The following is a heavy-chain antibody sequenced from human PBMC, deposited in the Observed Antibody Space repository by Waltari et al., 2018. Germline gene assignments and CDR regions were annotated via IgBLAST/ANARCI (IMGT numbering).Heavy chain of an antibody. CDR3: ARRIAAAAVGYYYYMDV. V-gene: IGHV4-59*01. Sequence: QVQLQESGPGLVKPSETLSLTCTVSGGSISSYYWSWIRQPPGKGLEWIGYIYYSGSTNDNPSLKSRLTISVDTSKNQFSLKLSSVTAADTAVYYCARRIAAAAVGYYYYMDVWGKGTTVTVSS. D-gene: IGHD6-13*01. J-gene: IGHJ6*03. CDR2: IYYSGST. CDR1: GGSISSYY.